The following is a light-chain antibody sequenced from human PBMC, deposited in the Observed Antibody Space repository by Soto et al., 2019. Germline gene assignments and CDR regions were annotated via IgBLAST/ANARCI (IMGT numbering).Light chain of an antibody. J-gene: IGKJ4*01. CDR1: QSVNSN. CDR3: QQRASLPQLT. V-gene: IGKV3-11*01. CDR2: EAS. Sequence: EIVLTQSPATLSLSPGERATLSCRASQSVNSNLAWYQQRPGQAPRLLIYEASNRATGIPARFSGSGSGTDFTLTISDLEPEDSAVYYCQQRASLPQLTFGGGTKVEIK.